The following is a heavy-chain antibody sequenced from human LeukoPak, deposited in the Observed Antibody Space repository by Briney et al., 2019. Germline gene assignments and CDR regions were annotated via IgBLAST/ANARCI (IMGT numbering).Heavy chain of an antibody. CDR1: GGSFSGYY. V-gene: IGHV4-34*01. D-gene: IGHD6-6*01. CDR2: INHSGST. Sequence: KPSETLSLTCAVYGGSFSGYYWSWIRQPPGKGLEWIGEINHSGSTNYNPSLKSRVTISVDTSKNQFSLKLSPVTAADTAVYYCAADSSSRDYWGQGTLVTVSS. J-gene: IGHJ4*02. CDR3: AADSSSRDY.